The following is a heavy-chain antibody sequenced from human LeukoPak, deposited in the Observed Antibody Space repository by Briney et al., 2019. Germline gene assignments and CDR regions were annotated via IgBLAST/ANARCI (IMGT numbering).Heavy chain of an antibody. V-gene: IGHV3-23*01. CDR2: ISGSGGST. D-gene: IGHD6-19*01. CDR3: AKGAEPGIAVAGTTNFDY. CDR1: GFTFSSYA. Sequence: PGGSLRLSCAASGFTFSSYAMSWVRQAPGKGLEWVSAISGSGGSTYYADSVKGRFTISRDNSKNTLYLQMNSLRAEDTAVYYCAKGAEPGIAVAGTTNFDYWGQGTLVTVSS. J-gene: IGHJ4*02.